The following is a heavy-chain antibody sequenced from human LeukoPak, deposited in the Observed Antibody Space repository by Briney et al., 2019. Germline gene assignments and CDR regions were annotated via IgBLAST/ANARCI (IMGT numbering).Heavy chain of an antibody. V-gene: IGHV4-39*01. CDR3: ARHSYYYDSSGYYLDC. CDR2: IYYSGST. J-gene: IGHJ4*02. D-gene: IGHD3-22*01. CDR1: GGSISSSSYY. Sequence: PSETLSLTCTVSGGSISSSSYYWGWIRQPPGKGLEWIGSIYYSGSTYYNPSLNSRVTISVDTSKNQFSLKLSSVTAADTAVYYCARHSYYYDSSGYYLDCWGQGTLVTVSS.